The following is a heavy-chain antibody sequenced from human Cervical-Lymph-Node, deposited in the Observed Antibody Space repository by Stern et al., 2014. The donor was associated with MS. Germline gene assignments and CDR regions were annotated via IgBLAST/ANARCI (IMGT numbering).Heavy chain of an antibody. CDR2: IWHDGSKE. J-gene: IGHJ4*02. D-gene: IGHD6-19*01. Sequence: DQLVESGGGVVQPGRSLRLSCAASGFTFSSYGMHWVRQAPGKGLEWVAVIWHDGSKESSADSVRGRFTISRDNSKNTLYLQMDSLTAEDTGVYYCARDLSGWASLDYWGQGTQVSVSS. CDR1: GFTFSSYG. V-gene: IGHV3-33*01. CDR3: ARDLSGWASLDY.